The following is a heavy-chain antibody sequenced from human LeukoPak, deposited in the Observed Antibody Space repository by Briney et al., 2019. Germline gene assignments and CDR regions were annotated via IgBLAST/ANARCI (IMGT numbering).Heavy chain of an antibody. CDR1: GGSLSSYF. CDR3: ARGSPYYYGSGSYYNY. V-gene: IGHV4-34*01. J-gene: IGHJ4*02. Sequence: SETLSLTCTVSGGSLSSYFWSWIRQPPGKGLEWIGEINHSGSTNYNPSLKSRVTISVDTSKNQFSLKLSSVTAADTAVYYCARGSPYYYGSGSYYNYWGQGTLVTVSS. CDR2: INHSGST. D-gene: IGHD3-10*01.